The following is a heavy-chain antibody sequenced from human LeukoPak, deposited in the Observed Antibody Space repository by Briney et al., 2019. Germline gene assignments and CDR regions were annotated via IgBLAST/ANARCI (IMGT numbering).Heavy chain of an antibody. CDR3: ARDRGSGTRHDAFDL. CDR1: GGSMSSYY. J-gene: IGHJ3*01. V-gene: IGHV4-59*01. Sequence: SETLSLTCTVAGGSMSSYYWNWFRQSPGKGLEWIGYIADTGSTNYNPSLKSRVTISVDTSKKQFSLKLNSVTAADTAVYYCARDRGSGTRHDAFDLWGQGTMVTVSS. CDR2: IADTGST. D-gene: IGHD3-10*01.